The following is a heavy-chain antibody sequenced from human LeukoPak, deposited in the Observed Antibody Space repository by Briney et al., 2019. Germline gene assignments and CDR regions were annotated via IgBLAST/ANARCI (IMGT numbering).Heavy chain of an antibody. V-gene: IGHV3-30-3*01. D-gene: IGHD5-18*01. CDR1: GFTFSSYA. Sequence: GGSLRFSCAASGFTFSSYAMHRVRQAPGKGLEWVAVISYDGSNKYYADSVKGRFTISRDNSKNTLYLRMNSPRAEDTAVYYCARGDTAMCPGDYWGQGTLVTVSS. J-gene: IGHJ4*02. CDR3: ARGDTAMCPGDY. CDR2: ISYDGSNK.